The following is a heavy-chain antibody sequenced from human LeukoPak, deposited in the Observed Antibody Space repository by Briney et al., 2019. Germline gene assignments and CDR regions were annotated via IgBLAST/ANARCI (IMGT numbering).Heavy chain of an antibody. D-gene: IGHD1-1*01. CDR1: GGSISSYY. Sequence: SETLSLTCTVSGGSISSYYWSWIRQPPGKGLEWIGYIYYGGSTNYNPSLKSRVTISVDTSKNQFSLKLSSVTAADTAVYYCARAGRPYDGLDYWGQGTLVTVSS. CDR3: ARAGRPYDGLDY. V-gene: IGHV4-59*01. J-gene: IGHJ4*02. CDR2: IYYGGST.